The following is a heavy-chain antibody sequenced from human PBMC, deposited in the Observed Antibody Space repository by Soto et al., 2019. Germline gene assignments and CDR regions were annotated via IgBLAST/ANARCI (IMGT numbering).Heavy chain of an antibody. CDR1: WFTLCSSA. CDR2: INVNMDIT. D-gene: IGHD1-26*01. CDR3: AKEGVTVGTSYLDN. Sequence: WGAPRLSFAGSWFTLCSSAMAWVRPGPGKGLEWVSLINVNMDITRYADSVKGRFTISRDNSKNMLYLQMNSLRAEDTAVYYCAKEGVTVGTSYLDNWGQGTLVTVSS. V-gene: IGHV3-23*01. J-gene: IGHJ4*02.